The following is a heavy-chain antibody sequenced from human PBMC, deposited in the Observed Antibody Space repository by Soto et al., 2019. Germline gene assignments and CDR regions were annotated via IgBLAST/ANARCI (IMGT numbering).Heavy chain of an antibody. CDR3: ARERRSWHNWFDP. CDR2: INPNSGGT. CDR1: GYTFTGYY. D-gene: IGHD6-13*01. Sequence: GASVKVSCKASGYTFTGYYMHWVRQAPGQGLEWMGWINPNSGGTNYAQKFQGWVTMTRDTSISTAYMELSRLRSDDTAVYYCARERRSWHNWFDPWGQGTLVTVSS. J-gene: IGHJ5*02. V-gene: IGHV1-2*04.